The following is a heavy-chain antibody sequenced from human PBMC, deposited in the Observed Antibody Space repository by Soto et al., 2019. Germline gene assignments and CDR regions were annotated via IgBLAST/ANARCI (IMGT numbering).Heavy chain of an antibody. CDR1: GYTFTSYD. V-gene: IGHV1-8*01. J-gene: IGHJ4*02. D-gene: IGHD3-22*01. Sequence: ASVKVSCKASGYTFTSYDINWVRQATGQGLEWMGWMNPNSGNTGYAQKFQGRVTMTRNTSISTAYMELSSLRSEDTAVYYCVRTNSRGEWAAWYWGQGTLVTVSS. CDR3: VRTNSRGEWAAWY. CDR2: MNPNSGNT.